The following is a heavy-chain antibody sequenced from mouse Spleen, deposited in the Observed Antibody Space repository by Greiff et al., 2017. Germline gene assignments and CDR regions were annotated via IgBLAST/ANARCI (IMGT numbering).Heavy chain of an antibody. Sequence: EVHLVESGGGLVQPGGSLRLSCATSGFTFTDYYMSWVRQPPGKALEWLGFIRNKANGYTTEYSASVKGRFTISRDNSQSILYLQMNTLRAEDSATYYCASANWDSFDYWGQGTTLTVSS. CDR1: GFTFTDYY. D-gene: IGHD4-1*02. V-gene: IGHV7-3*02. CDR2: IRNKANGYTT. J-gene: IGHJ2*01. CDR3: ASANWDSFDY.